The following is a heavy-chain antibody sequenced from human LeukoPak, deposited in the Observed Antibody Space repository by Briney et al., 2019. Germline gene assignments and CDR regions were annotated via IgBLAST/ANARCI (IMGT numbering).Heavy chain of an antibody. V-gene: IGHV4-34*01. J-gene: IGHJ4*02. CDR3: ARVTVEMATSPVDY. Sequence: SETLSLTCAVYGGSFSGYYWSWIRQPPGKGLEWIGEINHSGSTNYNPSLESRVTISVDTSKNQFSLKLSSVTAADTAVYYCARVTVEMATSPVDYWGQGTLVTVSS. CDR2: INHSGST. CDR1: GGSFSGYY. D-gene: IGHD5-24*01.